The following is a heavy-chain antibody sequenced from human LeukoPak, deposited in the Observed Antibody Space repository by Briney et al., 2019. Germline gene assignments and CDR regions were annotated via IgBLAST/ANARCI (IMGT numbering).Heavy chain of an antibody. CDR2: IYPGDSDT. CDR1: GYSFANYF. CDR3: ARRRLANKKYYYYYYGLDV. J-gene: IGHJ6*02. Sequence: GESLKISCKGSGYSFANYFIAWVRQMPGKGLEWMGIIYPGDSDTRYSPSFQGQVTISADKSINTAYLQWSSLKASDTAMYYCARRRLANKKYYYYYYGLDVWGQGTTVTVSS. D-gene: IGHD3-9*01. V-gene: IGHV5-51*01.